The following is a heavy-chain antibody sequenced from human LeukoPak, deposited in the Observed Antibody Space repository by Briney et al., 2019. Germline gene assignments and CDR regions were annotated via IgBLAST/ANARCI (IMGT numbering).Heavy chain of an antibody. V-gene: IGHV3-23*01. CDR2: ISGNDGST. Sequence: PGGSLRLSCAASGFTFSSYAMSWVRQAPGKGLEWVSDISGNDGSTYYADSVKGRFTISRDNSKNTLYLQMKSLRAEDTAVYYCAKGSVGYCTGTSCYYFDYWGQGNLVTVSS. CDR1: GFTFSSYA. J-gene: IGHJ4*02. CDR3: AKGSVGYCTGTSCYYFDY. D-gene: IGHD2-2*01.